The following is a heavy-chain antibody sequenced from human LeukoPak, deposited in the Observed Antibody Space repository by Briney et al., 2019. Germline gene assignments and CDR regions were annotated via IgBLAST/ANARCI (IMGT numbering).Heavy chain of an antibody. CDR3: ARGDYYPYGLSYYFDY. J-gene: IGHJ4*02. CDR1: GGSISSYY. Sequence: SETLSLTCTVSGGSISSYYWSWIRQPAGKGLESIGHISTSGSTNYNPSLKSRVTISVDASKNQFSLKLSSVTAADTAVYYCARGDYYPYGLSYYFDYWGQGTLVTVSS. V-gene: IGHV4-4*07. CDR2: ISTSGST. D-gene: IGHD3-10*01.